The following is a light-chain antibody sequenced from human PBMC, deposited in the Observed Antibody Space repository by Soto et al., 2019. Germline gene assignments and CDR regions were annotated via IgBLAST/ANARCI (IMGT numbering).Light chain of an antibody. Sequence: QAVVTQEPSLTVSPGGTVTLTCRSSTGAVTNGHYPYWFQQKPGQAPRTLIYDTTNSHSWTPARFSGSLLGGKAALTLSGEQPEDEAEYYCLLSYIGPYVIGTGTRSPS. CDR1: TGAVTNGHY. V-gene: IGLV7-46*01. CDR3: LLSYIGPYV. J-gene: IGLJ1*01. CDR2: DTT.